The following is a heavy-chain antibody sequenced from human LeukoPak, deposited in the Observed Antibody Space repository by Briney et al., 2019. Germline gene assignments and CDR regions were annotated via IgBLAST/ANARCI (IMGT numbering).Heavy chain of an antibody. CDR3: ARGQIAAANAFDI. CDR1: GGSFSGYY. J-gene: IGHJ3*02. D-gene: IGHD6-13*01. CDR2: INHSGST. V-gene: IGHV4-34*01. Sequence: PETLSLTCAVYGGSFSGYYWSWIRQPPGKGLEWIGEINHSGSTNYNPSLKSRVTISVDTSKNQFSLKLSSVTAADTAVYYCARGQIAAANAFDIWGQGTMVTVSS.